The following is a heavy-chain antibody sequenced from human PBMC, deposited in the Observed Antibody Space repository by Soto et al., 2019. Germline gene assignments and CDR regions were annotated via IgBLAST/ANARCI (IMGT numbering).Heavy chain of an antibody. V-gene: IGHV1-46*01. D-gene: IGHD5-18*01. CDR1: GYTFTCYY. J-gene: IGHJ4*02. CDR2: INPSGGST. Sequence: GASVKVSCKASGYTFTCYYMHWVRQAPGQGLEWMGIINPSGGSTSYAQKFQGRVTMTRDTSTSIVYMELSSLRSEDTAVYYCARTYTAMDPFDYWGQGTLVTVSS. CDR3: ARTYTAMDPFDY.